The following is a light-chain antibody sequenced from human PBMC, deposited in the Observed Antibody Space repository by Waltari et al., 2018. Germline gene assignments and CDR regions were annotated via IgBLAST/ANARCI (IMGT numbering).Light chain of an antibody. CDR3: CSYAGSYTWV. CDR2: DYN. V-gene: IGLV2-23*01. Sequence: QSALTQPASVSGSPGQSITIPCTGASRDVGNYNLVSWYQQYPGKAPKVMIYDYNRRPSGVSDRFSGSKSGNTASLTISGVQAEDEADYYCCSYAGSYTWVFGGGTKLTVL. CDR1: SRDVGNYNL. J-gene: IGLJ3*02.